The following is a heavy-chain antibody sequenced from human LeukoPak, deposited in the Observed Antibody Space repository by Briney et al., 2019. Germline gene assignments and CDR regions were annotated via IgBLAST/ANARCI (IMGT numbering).Heavy chain of an antibody. J-gene: IGHJ5*02. CDR3: ARDSSYGDYGDWFDP. V-gene: IGHV3-21*01. CDR2: ISSSSSYI. Sequence: TGGSLRLSCAASGFTFSSYSMNWVRQAPGKGLEWVSSISSSSSYIYYADSVKGRFTISGDNAKNSLYLQMNSLRAEDTAVYYCARDSSYGDYGDWFDPWGQGTLVTVSS. CDR1: GFTFSSYS. D-gene: IGHD4-17*01.